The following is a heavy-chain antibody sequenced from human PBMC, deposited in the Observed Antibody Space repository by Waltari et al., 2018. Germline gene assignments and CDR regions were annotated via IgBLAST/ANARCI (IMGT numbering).Heavy chain of an antibody. V-gene: IGHV1-2*06. CDR3: ARGPGVMEWLGWFDP. J-gene: IGHJ5*02. CDR1: GYTFTGYY. D-gene: IGHD3-3*01. Sequence: QVQLVQSGAEVKKPGASVKVSCKASGYTFTGYYMHWVRQAPGQGLEWMGRINPNSGGTNYAQKFQGRVTMTRDTSISTAYMELSRLRSDDTAVYYCARGPGVMEWLGWFDPWGQGTLVTVSS. CDR2: INPNSGGT.